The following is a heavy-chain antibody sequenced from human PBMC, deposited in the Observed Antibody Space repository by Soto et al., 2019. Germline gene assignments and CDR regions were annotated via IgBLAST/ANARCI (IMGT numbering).Heavy chain of an antibody. J-gene: IGHJ4*02. CDR3: AKGSPTGYSYGPTCFDH. CDR1: GFTFSSYS. D-gene: IGHD5-18*01. V-gene: IGHV3-23*01. CDR2: IGVSGGDT. Sequence: GGSLRLSCAASGFTFSSYSMNWVRQAPGRGLEWVSGIGVSGGDTYYADSVKGRFTISRDNSKNTLYLQMNSLRADDTAVYFCAKGSPTGYSYGPTCFDHWGQGTLVTVSS.